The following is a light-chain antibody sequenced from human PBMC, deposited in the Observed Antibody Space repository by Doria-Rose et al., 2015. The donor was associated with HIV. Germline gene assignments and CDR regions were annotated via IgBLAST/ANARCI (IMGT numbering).Light chain of an antibody. Sequence: EIVLTQSPGTLSLSPGERAALSCRASQSFSSTYLAWYQQKPGQAPSLLIYDGSTRATGIPDRFSASGSGTGFTLTINRLEPEDFAPYYCHQYGTSWTFGQGTKVEI. CDR2: DGS. CDR3: HQYGTSWT. V-gene: IGKV3-20*01. CDR1: QSFSSTY. J-gene: IGKJ1*01.